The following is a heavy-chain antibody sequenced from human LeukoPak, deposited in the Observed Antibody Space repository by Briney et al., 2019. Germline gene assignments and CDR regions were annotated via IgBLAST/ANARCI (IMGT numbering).Heavy chain of an antibody. J-gene: IGHJ5*02. Sequence: ASVKVSCKASGYTLTELSMHWVRQAPGKGLEWMGGFDPEDGETIYAQKFQGRVTMTEDTSTDTAYMELSSLRSEDTAVYYCAPFRGGYSYGRTRNWFDPWGQGTLVTVSS. D-gene: IGHD5-18*01. CDR3: APFRGGYSYGRTRNWFDP. CDR2: FDPEDGET. CDR1: GYTLTELS. V-gene: IGHV1-24*01.